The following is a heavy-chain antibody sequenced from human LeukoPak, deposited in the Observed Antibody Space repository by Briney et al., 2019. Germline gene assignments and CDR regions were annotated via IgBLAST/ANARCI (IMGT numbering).Heavy chain of an antibody. J-gene: IGHJ3*02. V-gene: IGHV1-2*02. Sequence: ASVKVSCKASGYTFTGYYMHWVRQAPGQGLEWMGWINPNSGCTNYAQKFQGRVTMTRDTSISTAYMELSRLRSDDTAVYYCARVEGYSYGLGAFDIWGQGTMVTVSS. CDR2: INPNSGCT. D-gene: IGHD5-18*01. CDR1: GYTFTGYY. CDR3: ARVEGYSYGLGAFDI.